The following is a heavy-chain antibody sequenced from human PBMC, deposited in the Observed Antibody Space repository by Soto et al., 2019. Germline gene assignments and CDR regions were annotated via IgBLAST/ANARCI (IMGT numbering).Heavy chain of an antibody. CDR3: ARDRRVIPDADMDY. V-gene: IGHV3-30*03. Sequence: QVQLVESGGGVVQPGSSLRLSCEASGFTFSMYGMHWVRQAPGKGREWVGVIYSDGSHQYYGDSVKGRFTISRDNSNKMVYLQMTGLRLDDSALYYCARDRRVIPDADMDYWGQGVLVTVSS. J-gene: IGHJ4*02. D-gene: IGHD2-21*01. CDR2: IYSDGSHQ. CDR1: GFTFSMYG.